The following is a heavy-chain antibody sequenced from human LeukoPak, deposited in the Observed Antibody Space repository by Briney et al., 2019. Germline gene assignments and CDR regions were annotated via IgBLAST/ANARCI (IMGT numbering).Heavy chain of an antibody. V-gene: IGHV3-48*01. Sequence: PGGSLRLSCAASGFTFSSYSMNWVRQAPGKGLEWVSYISSSSSTIYYADSVKGRFTNSRDNAKNSLYLQMNSLRAEDTAVYYCARDRISIAVAGTDFDYWGQGTLVTVSS. J-gene: IGHJ4*02. D-gene: IGHD6-19*01. CDR1: GFTFSSYS. CDR3: ARDRISIAVAGTDFDY. CDR2: ISSSSSTI.